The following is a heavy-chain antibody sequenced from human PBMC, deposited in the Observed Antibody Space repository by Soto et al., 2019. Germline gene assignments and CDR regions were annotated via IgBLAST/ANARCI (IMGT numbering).Heavy chain of an antibody. V-gene: IGHV1-69*01. CDR2: IIPIFGTA. D-gene: IGHD3-10*01. CDR3: ARVKYYYGSGSYYGPNWFDP. J-gene: IGHJ5*02. Sequence: QVQLVQSGAEVKKPGSSVKVSCKASGGTFSSYAISWVRQAPGQGLEWMGGIIPIFGTANYAQKFQGIVTITADESTSTAYMELSSLRSEDTAVYYCARVKYYYGSGSYYGPNWFDPWGQGTLVTVSS. CDR1: GGTFSSYA.